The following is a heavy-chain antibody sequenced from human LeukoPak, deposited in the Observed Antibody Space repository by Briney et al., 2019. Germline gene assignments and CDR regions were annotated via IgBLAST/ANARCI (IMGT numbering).Heavy chain of an antibody. CDR3: ARGPPWGYYMDV. D-gene: IGHD7-27*01. V-gene: IGHV1-2*02. CDR1: GYTFTGYY. Sequence: ASVKVSCKASGYTFTGYYMHWVRQAPGQGLEWMGWINPNSGGTNYAQRFQGRVTMTRDTSISTAYMELSRLRSDDTAVYYCARGPPWGYYMDVWGKGTTVTVSS. CDR2: INPNSGGT. J-gene: IGHJ6*03.